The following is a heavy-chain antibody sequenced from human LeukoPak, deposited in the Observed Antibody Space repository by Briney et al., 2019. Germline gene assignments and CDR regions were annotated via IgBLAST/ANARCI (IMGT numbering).Heavy chain of an antibody. V-gene: IGHV3-33*06. CDR1: GFTFSRYW. D-gene: IGHD5-18*01. Sequence: GGSLRLSCAASGFTFSRYWMSWVRQAPGKGLEWVAVIWYDGSNKYYADSVKGRFTISRDNSKNTLYLQMNSLRAEDTAVYYCAKDRRYSYGYGYYYYYMDVWGKGTTVTVSS. CDR2: IWYDGSNK. CDR3: AKDRRYSYGYGYYYYYMDV. J-gene: IGHJ6*03.